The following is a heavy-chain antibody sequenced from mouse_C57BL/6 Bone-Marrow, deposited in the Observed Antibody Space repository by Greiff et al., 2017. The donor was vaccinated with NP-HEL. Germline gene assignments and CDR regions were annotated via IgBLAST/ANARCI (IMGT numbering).Heavy chain of an antibody. D-gene: IGHD1-2*01. CDR2: IYPGSGNT. J-gene: IGHJ1*03. V-gene: IGHV1-76*01. CDR1: GYTFTDYY. Sequence: VQLQQSGAELVRPGASVKLSCKASGYTFTDYYINWVKQRPGQGLEWIARIYPGSGNTDYNEKFKGKATLTAEKSSSTAYMQLSSLTSEDSAVYCCARGITTAYWYFDVWGTGTTVTVSS. CDR3: ARGITTAYWYFDV.